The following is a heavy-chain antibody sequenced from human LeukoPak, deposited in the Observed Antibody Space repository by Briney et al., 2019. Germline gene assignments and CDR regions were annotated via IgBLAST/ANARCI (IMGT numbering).Heavy chain of an antibody. CDR1: GFTFSNYA. J-gene: IGHJ4*02. V-gene: IGHV3-23*01. CDR2: ISGGGDRA. CDR3: AKVLYERSGYGPLDS. D-gene: IGHD3-22*01. Sequence: GGSLRLSRAVSGFTFSNYAMNWVRQAPRKGLEWVSPISGGGDRAYYADSVKGRFTISRDNSKNTLYLQMNSLRAEDTAIYYCAKVLYERSGYGPLDSWGQGTLVTVSS.